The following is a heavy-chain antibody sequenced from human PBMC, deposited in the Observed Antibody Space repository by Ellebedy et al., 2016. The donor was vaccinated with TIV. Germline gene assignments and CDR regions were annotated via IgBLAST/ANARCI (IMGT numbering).Heavy chain of an antibody. Sequence: MPGGSLRLSCVASGFTFRSYWMTWVRQAPGKGLEWIGYMSSSGNTNYNPSLKSRVTMSIDTSKNQFSLNLSFVTAADTAVYYCASTEHVGFWGYWGQGTLVTVSS. CDR1: GFTFRSYW. J-gene: IGHJ4*02. V-gene: IGHV4-59*12. D-gene: IGHD3-16*01. CDR2: MSSSGNT. CDR3: ASTEHVGFWGY.